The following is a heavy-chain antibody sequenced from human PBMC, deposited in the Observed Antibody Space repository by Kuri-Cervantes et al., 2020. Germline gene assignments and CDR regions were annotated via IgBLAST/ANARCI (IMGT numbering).Heavy chain of an antibody. D-gene: IGHD1-1*01. Sequence: GSLRLSCTVSGGSVSSRSWYWGWIRQTPGKGLEWIGSIYYSGSTYYNPSLKSRVTISVDTSKNQFSLKLSSVTAADTAVYYCARARGTAGTFDYWGQGTLVTVSS. CDR2: IYYSGST. V-gene: IGHV4-39*07. CDR1: GGSVSSRSWY. J-gene: IGHJ4*02. CDR3: ARARGTAGTFDY.